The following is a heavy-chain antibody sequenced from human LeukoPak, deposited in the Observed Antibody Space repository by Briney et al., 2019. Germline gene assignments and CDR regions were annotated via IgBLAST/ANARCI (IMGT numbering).Heavy chain of an antibody. D-gene: IGHD6-19*01. Sequence: KPSETLSLTCTVSGGSISSYYWSWIRQPAGKGLEWIGRIYTSGSTNYNPSLKSRVTMSVDTSKDQFSLELSSVTAADTAVYCCAREPYSSGFNWFDPWGQGTLVSVSS. CDR2: IYTSGST. CDR1: GGSISSYY. CDR3: AREPYSSGFNWFDP. J-gene: IGHJ5*02. V-gene: IGHV4-4*07.